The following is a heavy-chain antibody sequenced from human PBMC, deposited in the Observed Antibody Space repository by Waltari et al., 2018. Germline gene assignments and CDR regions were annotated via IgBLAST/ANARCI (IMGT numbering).Heavy chain of an antibody. J-gene: IGHJ4*01. CDR2: INHSGST. V-gene: IGHV4-34*01. CDR1: GGSFSGYY. D-gene: IGHD6-13*01. CDR3: ARGQEQQLVQD. Sequence: QVQLQQWGAGLLKPSETLSLTCAVYGGSFSGYYWSWIRQPPGKGLEWIGEINHSGSTNYNPSLKSRVTISVDTSKNQFSLKLSSVTAADTAVYYCARGQEQQLVQDWGHGTLVTVSS.